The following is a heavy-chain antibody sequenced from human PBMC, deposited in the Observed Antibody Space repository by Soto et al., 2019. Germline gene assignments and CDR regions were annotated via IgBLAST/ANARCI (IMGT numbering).Heavy chain of an antibody. J-gene: IGHJ4*02. CDR3: ARDRGGALYS. Sequence: EVLLLESGGGLVQPGGSLRLSCVVSGFTFNTFAMTWVRQAPGKGLEWVSALSGSGSLSYYADSVKGRFTISRDNSKNTLYLQMNNLRVDETAVYFCARDRGGALYSWGQGTLVTVSS. D-gene: IGHD2-15*01. V-gene: IGHV3-23*01. CDR2: LSGSGSLS. CDR1: GFTFNTFA.